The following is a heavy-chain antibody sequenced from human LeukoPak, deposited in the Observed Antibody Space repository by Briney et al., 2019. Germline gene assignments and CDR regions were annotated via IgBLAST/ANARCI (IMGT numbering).Heavy chain of an antibody. CDR3: ARGRITAF. CDR1: GFTFSNFS. V-gene: IGHV3-21*01. CDR2: ISSSSSYI. J-gene: IGHJ4*02. D-gene: IGHD1-20*01. Sequence: PGGSLRLSCAASGFTFSNFSMNWVRQPPGKGLEWVSSISSSSSYIYYADSVKGRFTISSDNAKNSLYLQMSSLRAEDTAVYYCARGRITAFWGQGTLVTVSS.